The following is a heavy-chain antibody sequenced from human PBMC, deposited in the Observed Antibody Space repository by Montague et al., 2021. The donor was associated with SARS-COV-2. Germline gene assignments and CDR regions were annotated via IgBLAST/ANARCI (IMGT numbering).Heavy chain of an antibody. J-gene: IGHJ5*02. D-gene: IGHD5-24*01. CDR1: GDSVSGNSAG. CDR3: ASGWLRGYFDP. V-gene: IGHV6-1*01. CDR2: TYYRSKWYN. Sequence: CAISGDSVSGNSAGWNWIRQSPSRGLEWLGRTYYRSKWYNGYAVSVKSRITINPDTSKNQFSLHLNSVTPEDTAVYYCASGWLRGYFDPWGQGTLVTVSS.